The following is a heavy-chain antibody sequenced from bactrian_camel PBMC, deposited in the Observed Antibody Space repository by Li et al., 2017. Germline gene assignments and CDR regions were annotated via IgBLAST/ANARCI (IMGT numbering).Heavy chain of an antibody. CDR1: GYIDSDYL. D-gene: IGHD1*01. CDR2: IHSSGST. Sequence: HVQLVESGGGSVQAGGSLRLSCVGSGYIDSDYLMGWFRQRPGQEREGVAAIHSSGSTIYADSVQGRFTISQDNANGTLYLQMDSLRPEDTAMYYCASGPWGYCTRTKWEGGMNNWGKGTQVTVS. J-gene: IGHJ7*01. V-gene: IGHV3S57*01.